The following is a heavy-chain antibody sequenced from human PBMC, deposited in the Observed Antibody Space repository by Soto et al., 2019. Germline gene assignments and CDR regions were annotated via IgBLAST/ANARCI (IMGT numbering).Heavy chain of an antibody. CDR2: INPNSGGT. CDR3: ARAGTTSNNYYYYMDV. D-gene: IGHD1-7*01. CDR1: GYAFTVYY. Sequence: ASVNVYCKAAGYAFTVYYMHWVRQAPRQGLEWMGWINPNSGGTNYAQKFQGWVTMTRDTSISTAYMELSRLRSDDTAVYYCARAGTTSNNYYYYMDVWGKGTTVTVSS. V-gene: IGHV1-2*04. J-gene: IGHJ6*03.